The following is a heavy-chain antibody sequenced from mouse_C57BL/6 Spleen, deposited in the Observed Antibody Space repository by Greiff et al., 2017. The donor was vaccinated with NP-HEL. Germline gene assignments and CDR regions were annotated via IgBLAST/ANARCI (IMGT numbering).Heavy chain of an antibody. V-gene: IGHV1-81*01. CDR3: AREGTGTSFDY. CDR2: IYPRSGNT. CDR1: GYTFTSYG. D-gene: IGHD4-1*01. J-gene: IGHJ2*01. Sequence: VMLVESGAELARPGASVKLSCKASGYTFTSYGISWVKQRTGQGLEWIGEIYPRSGNTYYNEKFKGKATLTADKSSSTAYMERRSLTSEDSAVYFCAREGTGTSFDYWGQGTTLTVSS.